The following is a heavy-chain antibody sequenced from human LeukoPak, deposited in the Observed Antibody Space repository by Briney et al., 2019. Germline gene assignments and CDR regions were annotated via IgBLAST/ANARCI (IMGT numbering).Heavy chain of an antibody. D-gene: IGHD2-15*01. CDR2: IYYSGST. V-gene: IGHV4-59*01. CDR1: GGSISSYY. J-gene: IGHJ4*02. CDR3: ARFGGGSFDY. Sequence: PSETLSLTYTVSGGSISSYYWSWIRQPPGKGLEWIGYIYYSGSTNYNPSLKSRVTISVDTSKNQFSLKLSSVTAADTAVYYCARFGGGSFDYWGQGTLVTVSS.